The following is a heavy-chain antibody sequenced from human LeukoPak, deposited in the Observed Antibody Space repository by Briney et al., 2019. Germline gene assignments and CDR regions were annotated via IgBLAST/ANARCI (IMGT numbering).Heavy chain of an antibody. CDR1: GGTFSSYA. V-gene: IGHV1-69*06. CDR2: IIPIFGTA. D-gene: IGHD2-21*02. Sequence: SVKASCKASGGTFSSYAISWVRQAPGQGLEWMGGIIPIFGTANYAQKFQGRVTITADKSTSTAYMELSSLRSEDTAVYYCATRPMVVTAIRAFDYWGQGTLVTVSS. J-gene: IGHJ4*02. CDR3: ATRPMVVTAIRAFDY.